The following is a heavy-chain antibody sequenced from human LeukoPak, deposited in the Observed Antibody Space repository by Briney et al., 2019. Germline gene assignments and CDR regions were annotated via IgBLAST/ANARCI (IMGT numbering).Heavy chain of an antibody. CDR1: GGSFSGYY. D-gene: IGHD6-13*01. Sequence: SETLSLTCAVYGGSFSGYYWSWIRQPPGKGLEWIGEINHSGSTNHNPSLKSRVTISVDTSKDQFSLKLSSVTAADTAVYYCASSWYYYYYYGMDVWGQGTTVTVSS. J-gene: IGHJ6*02. CDR3: ASSWYYYYYYGMDV. CDR2: INHSGST. V-gene: IGHV4-34*01.